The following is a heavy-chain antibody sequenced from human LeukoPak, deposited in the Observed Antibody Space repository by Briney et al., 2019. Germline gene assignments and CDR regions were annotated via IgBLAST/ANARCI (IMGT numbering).Heavy chain of an antibody. V-gene: IGHV1-8*03. Sequence: ASVKVSCKASGYTFTSYDINWVRQATGQGLEWMGWMNPNSGNTGYAQKFQGRVTITRNTSISTAYMELSSLRSEDTAVYYCARVLRRRGYYFDYCGQGTLVTVSS. CDR3: ARVLRRRGYYFDY. J-gene: IGHJ4*02. D-gene: IGHD4-17*01. CDR1: GYTFTSYD. CDR2: MNPNSGNT.